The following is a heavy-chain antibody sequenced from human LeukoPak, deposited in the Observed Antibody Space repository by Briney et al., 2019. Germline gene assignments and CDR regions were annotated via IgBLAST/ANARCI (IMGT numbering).Heavy chain of an antibody. Sequence: ASVKVSCKASGYTFTSYYMHWVRQAPGQGLEWMGIINPSGGSTSYAQKFQGRVAMTRDMSTSTVYMELSSLRSEDTAVYYCARDRGGYNSYYFDYWGQGTLLTVSS. CDR1: GYTFTSYY. D-gene: IGHD5-24*01. J-gene: IGHJ4*02. V-gene: IGHV1-46*01. CDR3: ARDRGGYNSYYFDY. CDR2: INPSGGST.